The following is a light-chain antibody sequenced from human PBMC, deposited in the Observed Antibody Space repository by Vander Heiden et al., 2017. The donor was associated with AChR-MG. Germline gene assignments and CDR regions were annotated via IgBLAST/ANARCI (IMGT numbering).Light chain of an antibody. V-gene: IGKV3-20*01. CDR1: QRVSSGY. Sequence: EIVLTQSPGTLSLSPGEGATLSCRASQRVSSGYLAWYQQKPGQAPRLLIYGASSRATGIPDRFSGSGSGTDFTLTISRLEPEDFAVYYCQQYGSSPGTFGQGTKMEIK. CDR2: GAS. CDR3: QQYGSSPGT. J-gene: IGKJ2*02.